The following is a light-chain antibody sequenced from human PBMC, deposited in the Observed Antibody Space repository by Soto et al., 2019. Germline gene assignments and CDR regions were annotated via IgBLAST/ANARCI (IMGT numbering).Light chain of an antibody. CDR3: MQALQTPRT. CDR1: QSLLHSNGYNY. CDR2: LGS. J-gene: IGKJ1*01. Sequence: DIVMTQSPLSLPVTPGEPASISCRSSQSLLHSNGYNYLDWYLQKPGQSPQLLIYLGSNRASGVPERFSGSGSGTDFTLKISRVEAEDFGVYYCMQALQTPRTFGQGTKVEIK. V-gene: IGKV2-28*01.